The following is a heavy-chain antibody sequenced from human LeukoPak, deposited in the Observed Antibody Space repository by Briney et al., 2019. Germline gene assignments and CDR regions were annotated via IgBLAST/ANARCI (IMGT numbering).Heavy chain of an antibody. CDR1: SGSISSGSYY. CDR2: IYTSGST. J-gene: IGHJ4*02. CDR3: ARNRAYCSSTSCYIGGVGY. D-gene: IGHD2-2*02. Sequence: SETLSLTCTVSSGSISSGSYYWSWIRQPAGKGLEWIGHIYTSGSTNYNPSLKSRVSISVDRSKNQFSLKLSSVTAADTAVYYCARNRAYCSSTSCYIGGVGYWGQGTLVTVSS. V-gene: IGHV4-61*09.